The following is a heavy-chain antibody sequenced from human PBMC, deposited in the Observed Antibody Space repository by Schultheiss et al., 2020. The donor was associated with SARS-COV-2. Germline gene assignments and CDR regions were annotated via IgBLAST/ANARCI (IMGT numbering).Heavy chain of an antibody. Sequence: GGSLRLSCAASGFTFITHGMHWVRQAPGKGLEWVSAISGSGGSTYYADSVKGRFTISRDNSKSTVYLQMNSLRAEDTAVYYCARDLEDSSGHFDYWGQGTLVTVSS. V-gene: IGHV3-23*01. CDR2: ISGSGGST. CDR1: GFTFITHG. D-gene: IGHD3-22*01. J-gene: IGHJ4*02. CDR3: ARDLEDSSGHFDY.